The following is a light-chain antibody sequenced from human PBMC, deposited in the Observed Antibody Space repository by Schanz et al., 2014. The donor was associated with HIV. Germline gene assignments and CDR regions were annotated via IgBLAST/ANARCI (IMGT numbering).Light chain of an antibody. CDR3: QQRSTWPLT. Sequence: EIVLTQSPGTLSLSPGERGTLSCRASQSVSSSYLAWYQQKPGQAPRLLIYGASNRATDIPDRFSGSGSGTDFTLTISRLEPEDFAVYYCQQRSTWPLTFGGGTKVGIK. V-gene: IGKV3D-20*02. J-gene: IGKJ4*01. CDR1: QSVSSSY. CDR2: GAS.